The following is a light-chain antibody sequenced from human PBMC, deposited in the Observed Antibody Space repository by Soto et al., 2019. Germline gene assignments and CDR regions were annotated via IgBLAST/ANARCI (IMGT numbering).Light chain of an antibody. CDR2: DVS. Sequence: QSALTQPRSVSGSPGQSVTISCTGTSTDDGGYNYVSWDQQHPGKVPKLMIYDVSKRPSGVPDRFSGSKSGNTASLPISGLQAEDEADYYCCSYAGRDTLYVFGSGTKLTVL. J-gene: IGLJ1*01. V-gene: IGLV2-11*01. CDR3: CSYAGRDTLYV. CDR1: STDDGGYNY.